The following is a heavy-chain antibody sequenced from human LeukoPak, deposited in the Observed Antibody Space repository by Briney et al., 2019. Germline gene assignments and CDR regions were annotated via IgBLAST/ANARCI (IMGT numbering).Heavy chain of an antibody. D-gene: IGHD3-3*01. J-gene: IGHJ4*02. Sequence: SVKVSCKASGGTFISYAISWVRQAPGQGLEWMGGIIPIFGTANYAQKFQGRVTITADESTSTAYMELSSLRPEDTAVYYCARAADRAVLRFLEWLPDYWGQGTLVTVSS. V-gene: IGHV1-69*13. CDR2: IIPIFGTA. CDR1: GGTFISYA. CDR3: ARAADRAVLRFLEWLPDY.